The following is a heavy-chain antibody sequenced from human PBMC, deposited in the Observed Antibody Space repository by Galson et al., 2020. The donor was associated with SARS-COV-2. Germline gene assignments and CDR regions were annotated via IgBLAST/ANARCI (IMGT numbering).Heavy chain of an antibody. CDR3: ARECYDILNGYYGADAVDI. J-gene: IGHJ3*02. D-gene: IGHD3-9*01. V-gene: IGHV4-59*01. CDR1: GGSISSYY. Sequence: SETLSLTCTVSGGSISSYYWSWIRPPPGKGLEWIGYIYYSDSTHYNPSLKSRVTISVDTSKNQFSLKLSSVTAADTAVYYCARECYDILNGYYGADAVDIWGQWTMVTVSS. CDR2: IYYSDST.